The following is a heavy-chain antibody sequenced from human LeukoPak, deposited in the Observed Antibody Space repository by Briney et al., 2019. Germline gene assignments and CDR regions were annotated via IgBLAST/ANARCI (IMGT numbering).Heavy chain of an antibody. V-gene: IGHV3-48*01. D-gene: IGHD3/OR15-3a*01. J-gene: IGHJ6*03. CDR1: GFTFSSYS. CDR3: AKWDWDYYYYYYMDV. CDR2: ISSSSSTI. Sequence: GGSLRLSCAASGFTFSSYSMNWVRQAPGKGLEWVSYISSSSSTIYYADSVKGRFTISRDNAKNSLYLQMNSLRAEDTAVYYCAKWDWDYYYYYYMDVWGKGTTVTVSS.